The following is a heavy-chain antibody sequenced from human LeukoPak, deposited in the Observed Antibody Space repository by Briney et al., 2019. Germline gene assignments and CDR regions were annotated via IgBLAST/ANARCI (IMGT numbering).Heavy chain of an antibody. CDR3: AREGDSYGCDY. CDR1: GYSIRSGYY. V-gene: IGHV4-38-2*02. D-gene: IGHD5-18*01. Sequence: SETLSLTCTVSGYSIRSGYYWGWIRQPPGKGLEWIGSIYHSGSTYYNPSLKSRVTISVDTSKNQFSLKLSSVTAADTAVYYCAREGDSYGCDYWGQGTLVTVSS. CDR2: IYHSGST. J-gene: IGHJ4*02.